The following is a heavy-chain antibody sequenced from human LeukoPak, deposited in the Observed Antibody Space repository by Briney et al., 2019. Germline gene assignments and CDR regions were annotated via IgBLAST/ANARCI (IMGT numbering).Heavy chain of an antibody. J-gene: IGHJ4*02. CDR1: GDSISSYY. CDR3: ARRRGYFDY. CDR2: IYYSGST. V-gene: IGHV4-39*01. Sequence: PSETLSVTCTVSGDSISSYYWGWIRQPPGKGVEWIGSIYYSGSTYYNPSLKSRVTISVDTSKNQLSLKLSSVTAADTAVYYCARRRGYFDYWGQGTLVTVSS.